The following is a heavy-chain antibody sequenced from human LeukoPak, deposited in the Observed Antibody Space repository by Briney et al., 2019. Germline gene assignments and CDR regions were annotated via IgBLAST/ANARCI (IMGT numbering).Heavy chain of an antibody. CDR3: AKSMIVGCSSTSCYGEIDY. D-gene: IGHD2-2*01. CDR1: GFTFSSYA. V-gene: IGHV3-23*01. J-gene: IGHJ4*02. CDR2: ISGSGCST. Sequence: PGGSLRHSCAASGFTFSSYAMRWVRQAPGKGREWVSAISGSGCSTYYADSVQSRFTISRDNSKNTLYLQMNSPRAEDTAVYYCAKSMIVGCSSTSCYGEIDYWGQGTLVTVSS.